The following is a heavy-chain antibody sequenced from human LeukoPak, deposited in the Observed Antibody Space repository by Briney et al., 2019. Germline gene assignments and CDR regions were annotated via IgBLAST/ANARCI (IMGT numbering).Heavy chain of an antibody. CDR1: GFTFSSYA. CDR2: ISGSGGST. D-gene: IGHD3-22*01. Sequence: GGSLRLSCAASGFTFSSYAMSWVRQAPGKGLEWVSAISGSGGSTYFADSVKGRFTISRDNSKNTLYMQMNSLRAKDTAVYYCAVYYYDSSGLGWDYWGQGTLVTVSS. CDR3: AVYYYDSSGLGWDY. J-gene: IGHJ4*02. V-gene: IGHV3-23*01.